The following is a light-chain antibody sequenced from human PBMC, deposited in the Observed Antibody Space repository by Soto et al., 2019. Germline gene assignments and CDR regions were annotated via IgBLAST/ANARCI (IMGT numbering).Light chain of an antibody. V-gene: IGKV3-20*01. CDR3: QQYAGSPLT. CDR2: GAS. J-gene: IGKJ4*01. CDR1: QSVTAF. Sequence: EVVLTQSPGTLSLSLGEKATLSCRASQSVTAFLAWYQQKPGQAPRLLIYGASGRATGIPDRFSGSGSGTDFTLTISKLEPDDLAVYYCQQYAGSPLTFGGGTKVEFK.